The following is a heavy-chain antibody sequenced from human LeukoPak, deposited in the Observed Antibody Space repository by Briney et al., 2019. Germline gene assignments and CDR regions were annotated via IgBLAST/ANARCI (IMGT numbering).Heavy chain of an antibody. V-gene: IGHV3-23*01. CDR3: ANSNGPGTPYYYYYYMDV. CDR1: GFTFSSYA. D-gene: IGHD1-1*01. Sequence: GGSLRLSCAASGFTFSSYAMSWVRQAPGKGLEWVSAISGSGGSTYYADSVKGRFTISRDNSKNTLYLQMNSLRAEDTAVYHCANSNGPGTPYYYYYYMDVWGKGTTVTVSS. J-gene: IGHJ6*03. CDR2: ISGSGGST.